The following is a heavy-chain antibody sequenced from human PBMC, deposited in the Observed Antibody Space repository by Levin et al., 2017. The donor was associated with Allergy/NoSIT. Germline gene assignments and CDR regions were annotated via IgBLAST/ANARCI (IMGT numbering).Heavy chain of an antibody. V-gene: IGHV1-2*02. CDR3: ARSLAFGVVIVYYDDGMDG. J-gene: IGHJ6*02. CDR2: INPNSGGT. CDR1: GYTFTGYY. D-gene: IGHD3-3*01. Sequence: ASVKVSCKASGYTFTGYYMHWVRQAPGQGLEWMGWINPNSGGTNYAQKLQGRVTMTRDTSISTAYMELSRLRSDDTAVYYCARSLAFGVVIVYYDDGMDGWGQGTTVTVSS.